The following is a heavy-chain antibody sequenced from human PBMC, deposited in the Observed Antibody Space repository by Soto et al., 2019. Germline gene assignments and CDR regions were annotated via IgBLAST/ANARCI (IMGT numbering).Heavy chain of an antibody. V-gene: IGHV4-34*01. CDR1: GGSFSGYY. J-gene: IGHJ3*02. CDR3: ARDPRGEMVYAVGPAFDI. CDR2: INHSGST. D-gene: IGHD2-8*01. Sequence: SETLSLTCAVYGGSFSGYYWSWIRQPPGKGLEWIGEINHSGSTNYNPSLKSRVTISVDTSKNQFSLKLSSVTAADTAVYYCARDPRGEMVYAVGPAFDIWGQGTMVTLS.